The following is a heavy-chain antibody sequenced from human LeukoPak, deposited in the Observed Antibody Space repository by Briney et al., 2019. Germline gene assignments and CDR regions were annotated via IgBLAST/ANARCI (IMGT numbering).Heavy chain of an antibody. Sequence: SETLSLTCSVSDGSINGYYWTWIRQPAGKGLEWIGRMHSSGSTNYSPSLKSRVTMSLDTSKNQFSLRLTSVTAADTAVYYCARGASAVTLDSWGQGTLVTVSS. CDR1: DGSINGYY. V-gene: IGHV4-4*07. CDR3: ARGASAVTLDS. J-gene: IGHJ4*02. CDR2: MHSSGST. D-gene: IGHD4-17*01.